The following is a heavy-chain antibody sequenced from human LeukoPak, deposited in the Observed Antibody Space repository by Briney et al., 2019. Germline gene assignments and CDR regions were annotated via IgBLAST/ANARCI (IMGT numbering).Heavy chain of an antibody. CDR3: ARDQYYSDSSGYPYDI. Sequence: GGSLRLSCAASGFTFSNYWMSWVRQTPGKGLEWLANMNQDGSHIYYVDSVTGRFTISRDNAKNSLYLQLDSLRAEDTGVYYCARDQYYSDSSGYPYDIWGQGTMVTVSS. CDR1: GFTFSNYW. CDR2: MNQDGSHI. D-gene: IGHD3-22*01. J-gene: IGHJ3*02. V-gene: IGHV3-7*01.